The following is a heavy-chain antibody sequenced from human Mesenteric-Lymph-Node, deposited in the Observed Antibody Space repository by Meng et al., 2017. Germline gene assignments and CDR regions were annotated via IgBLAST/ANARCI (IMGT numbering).Heavy chain of an antibody. Sequence: GESLKISCVASGFTFSNYWMHWVRQAPGKWLVWVSRIYSDGSSTNYADSVKGRFTISRDNAKNTLYLQMNSLRAEDTAVYYCAIYCSGGSCYSYYGMDVWGQGTTVTVAS. CDR3: AIYCSGGSCYSYYGMDV. CDR2: IYSDGSST. V-gene: IGHV3-74*01. J-gene: IGHJ6*02. D-gene: IGHD2-15*01. CDR1: GFTFSNYW.